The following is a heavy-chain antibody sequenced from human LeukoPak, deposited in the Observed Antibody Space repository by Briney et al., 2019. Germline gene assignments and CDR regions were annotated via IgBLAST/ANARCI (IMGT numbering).Heavy chain of an antibody. CDR2: SYYIGRT. Sequence: PSETLSLTCSVSGGSISSSTYYWGWIRQPPGKGLETIGSSYYIGRTYFHPSLKSRITISLNTSTNQFSLRLISVTAADTAVYYCARHSSVYGSGSYLHYWGQGTLVTVSS. J-gene: IGHJ4*02. CDR1: GGSISSSTYY. D-gene: IGHD3-10*01. CDR3: ARHSSVYGSGSYLHY. V-gene: IGHV4-39*01.